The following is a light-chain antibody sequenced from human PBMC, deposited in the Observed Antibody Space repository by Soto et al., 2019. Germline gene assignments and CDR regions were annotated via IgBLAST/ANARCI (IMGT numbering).Light chain of an antibody. CDR3: QQYGSSPPVFA. J-gene: IGKJ3*01. V-gene: IGKV3-20*01. CDR2: GAS. CDR1: QSVSSSY. Sequence: EIVLTQSPGTLSLSPGERATLSCRASQSVSSSYLAWYQQKPGQAPRLLIYGASSRATGIPDRFSGSGSGTDFTLTISRLEAYDFAVYYCQQYGSSPPVFAFGPGTKVHMK.